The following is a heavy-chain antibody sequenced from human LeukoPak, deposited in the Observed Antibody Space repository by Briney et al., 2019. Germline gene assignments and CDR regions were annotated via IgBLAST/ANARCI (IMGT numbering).Heavy chain of an antibody. D-gene: IGHD3-9*01. CDR3: ARLRYFDWLHIDY. CDR1: GGSISSGGYY. J-gene: IGHJ4*02. V-gene: IGHV2-5*08. CDR2: IYWDDDK. Sequence: TLSLTCTVSGGSISSGGYYWSWIRQPPGKALEWLALIYWDDDKRYSPSLKSRLTITKDTSKNQVVLTMTNMDPVDTATYYCARLRYFDWLHIDYWGQGTLVTVSS.